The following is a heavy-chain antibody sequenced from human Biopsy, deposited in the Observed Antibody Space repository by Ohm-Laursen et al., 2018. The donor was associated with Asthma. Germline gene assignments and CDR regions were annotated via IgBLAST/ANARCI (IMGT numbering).Heavy chain of an antibody. CDR1: GGSMTPTSHY. D-gene: IGHD3-3*01. V-gene: IGHV4-39*01. J-gene: IGHJ6*02. Sequence: SQTLSLTWTVSGGSMTPTSHYWDWIRQAPGKGLEWIGYISYGGKTSYNPSLKNRVTISRDPWKNQFSLRLTSVTAADTAVYFCARRITIFGVVQKDHGMDAWGQGTTVIVSS. CDR2: ISYGGKT. CDR3: ARRITIFGVVQKDHGMDA.